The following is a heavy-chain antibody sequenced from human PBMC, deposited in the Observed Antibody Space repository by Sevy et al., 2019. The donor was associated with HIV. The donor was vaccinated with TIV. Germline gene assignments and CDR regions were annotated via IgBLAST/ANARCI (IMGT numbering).Heavy chain of an antibody. V-gene: IGHV3-30-3*01. J-gene: IGHJ6*02. D-gene: IGHD2-21*01. CDR2: ISYDGSNK. CDR1: GFTFTGYS. Sequence: GGSLRLSCAASGFTFTGYSMHWVRQAPGKGLEWVAVISYDGSNKYYVDSVKGRFTISRDNSKNTLYLQMNSLRAEDTAVYYCARGGGGDYYFDYSMDVWGQGTTVTVSS. CDR3: ARGGGGDYYFDYSMDV.